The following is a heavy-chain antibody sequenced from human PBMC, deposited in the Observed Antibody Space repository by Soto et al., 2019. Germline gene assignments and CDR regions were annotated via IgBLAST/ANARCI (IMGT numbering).Heavy chain of an antibody. CDR2: ISGSGGST. CDR1: GFTFSSYA. CDR3: TAGKLYPSLDFDY. Sequence: GGSLRLSCAASGFTFSSYAMSWVRQAPGKGLEWVSAISGSGGSTYYADSVKGRFTISRDNSKNTLYLQMNSLKTEDTAVYYCTAGKLYPSLDFDYWGQGTLVTVSS. V-gene: IGHV3-23*01. D-gene: IGHD2-8*01. J-gene: IGHJ4*02.